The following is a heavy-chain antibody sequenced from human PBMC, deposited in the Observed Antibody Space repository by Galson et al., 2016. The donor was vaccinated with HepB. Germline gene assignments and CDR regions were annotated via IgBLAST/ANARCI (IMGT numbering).Heavy chain of an antibody. J-gene: IGHJ4*02. CDR2: ISYNGSKK. CDR1: GFTFSNYA. D-gene: IGHD1-1*01. V-gene: IGHV3-30-3*01. CDR3: ARGYNTWSQHYFDY. Sequence: SLRLSCADSGFTFSNYAMHWVRQAPGKGLEWVALISYNGSKKYYADSVKGRFTISRDNSKNTLYLQMNSLRAEDTAVYFSARGYNTWSQHYFDYWGQGTLLTVSS.